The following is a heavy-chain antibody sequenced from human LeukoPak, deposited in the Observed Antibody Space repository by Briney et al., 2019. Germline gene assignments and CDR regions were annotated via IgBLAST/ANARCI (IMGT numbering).Heavy chain of an antibody. CDR2: IIPIFGTA. D-gene: IGHD4-17*01. V-gene: IGHV1-69*13. J-gene: IGHJ6*04. CDR3: ARDEDPTLTTIPYYYGMDV. Sequence: SVKVSCKASGGTFSSYAISWVRQAPGQGLEWMGGIIPIFGTANYAQKFQGRVTITADESTSTAYMELSSLRSEDTAVYYCARDEDPTLTTIPYYYGMDVWGKGTTVTVSS. CDR1: GGTFSSYA.